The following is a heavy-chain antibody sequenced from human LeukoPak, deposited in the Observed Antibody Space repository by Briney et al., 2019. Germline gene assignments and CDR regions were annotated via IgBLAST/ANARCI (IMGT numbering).Heavy chain of an antibody. Sequence: GASVKVSCKAFGYTLTRHYMHWVRQAPGQGLEWMGIINPSGGSTNYAQKFQGRVTMTRDTSTSTAYMELSSLRSEDTAVYYCARGPAQATYYDFWSGSTTSNWFDPWGQGTLVTVSS. CDR2: INPSGGST. V-gene: IGHV1-46*01. CDR1: GYTLTRHY. J-gene: IGHJ5*02. D-gene: IGHD3-3*01. CDR3: ARGPAQATYYDFWSGSTTSNWFDP.